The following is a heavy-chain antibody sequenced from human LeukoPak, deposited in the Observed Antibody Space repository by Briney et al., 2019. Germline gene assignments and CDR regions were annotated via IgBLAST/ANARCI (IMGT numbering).Heavy chain of an antibody. CDR3: ARDREPLYYYDSSGYFDY. CDR2: IYSDGSRT. V-gene: IGHV3-74*01. CDR1: GFTLSSNW. Sequence: GGSLRLSCAGSGFTLSSNWMHWVRRGPGKGLVRVSRIYSDGSRTNYADSVKGRFTISGDNAKNTLYLQMNSLRAEDTAVYYCARDREPLYYYDSSGYFDYWGQGTLVTVSS. D-gene: IGHD3-22*01. J-gene: IGHJ4*02.